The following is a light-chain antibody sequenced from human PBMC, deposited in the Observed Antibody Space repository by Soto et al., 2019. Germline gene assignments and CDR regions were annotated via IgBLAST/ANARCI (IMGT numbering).Light chain of an antibody. CDR2: GAS. CDR1: QSVSSNF. CDR3: HQYGSSPRT. J-gene: IGKJ1*01. V-gene: IGKV3-20*01. Sequence: EIVLTQSPGTLSLSPGDRATLSCRASQSVSSNFLAGYQQKPGQAPRLLIYGASIRATGIPDRFSGSGSGTDFTLTIRRLEPEDFSMYFCHQYGSSPRTFGQGTKVEIK.